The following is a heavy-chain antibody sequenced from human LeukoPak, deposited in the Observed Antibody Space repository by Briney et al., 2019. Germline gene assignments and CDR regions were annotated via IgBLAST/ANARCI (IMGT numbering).Heavy chain of an antibody. CDR3: ARFRGSYFDY. J-gene: IGHJ4*02. D-gene: IGHD1-26*01. CDR1: GFTFSRYW. CDR2: IKQDGSEK. Sequence: AGGSLRLSCAASGFTFSRYWMSWVRQAPGKGLEWVANIKQDGSEKYYVDSVKGRFTISRDNAKNSLYLQMNSLRAEDTAVYHCARFRGSYFDYWGQGTLVTVSS. V-gene: IGHV3-7*04.